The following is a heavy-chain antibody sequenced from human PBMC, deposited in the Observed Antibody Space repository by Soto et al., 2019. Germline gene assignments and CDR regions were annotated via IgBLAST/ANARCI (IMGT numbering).Heavy chain of an antibody. J-gene: IGHJ4*02. CDR2: IYYSGST. D-gene: IGHD6-6*01. CDR1: GGSISSGGYY. Sequence: QVPLQESGPGLVKPSQTLSLTCTVSGGSISSGGYYWSWIRQHPGKGLEWIGYIYYSGSTYYNPSLKIRFTISVDTSKNQFSLKLSSVTAADTAVYYCAREPRYSSSYGFDYWGQGTLVTVSS. V-gene: IGHV4-31*03. CDR3: AREPRYSSSYGFDY.